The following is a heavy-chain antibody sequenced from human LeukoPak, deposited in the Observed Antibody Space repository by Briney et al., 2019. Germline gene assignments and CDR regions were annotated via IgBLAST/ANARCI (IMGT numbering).Heavy chain of an antibody. Sequence: GASVKVSCKASGGTFISYAISWVRQAPGQGLEWMGGIIPIFGTANYAQKFQGRVTITADESTSTAYMELSSLRSEDTAVYYCAREMYDYSNYDAFDIWGQGTMVTVSS. CDR2: IIPIFGTA. V-gene: IGHV1-69*13. D-gene: IGHD4-11*01. CDR1: GGTFISYA. CDR3: AREMYDYSNYDAFDI. J-gene: IGHJ3*02.